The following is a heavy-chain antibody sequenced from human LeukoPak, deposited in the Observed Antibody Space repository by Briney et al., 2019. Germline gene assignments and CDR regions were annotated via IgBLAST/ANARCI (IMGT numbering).Heavy chain of an antibody. CDR3: ARHVDYSGTDI. D-gene: IGHD6-25*01. J-gene: IGHJ3*02. CDR1: GYSFTTYW. Sequence: HGESLKISCKGSGYSFTTYWISWVRQMPGKGLEWMGRIDPSDSYTNYSPSFQGHVTISVDKSISTAYLQWSSLKASDTAMYYCARHVDYSGTDIWGQGTMVIVSS. CDR2: IDPSDSYT. V-gene: IGHV5-10-1*01.